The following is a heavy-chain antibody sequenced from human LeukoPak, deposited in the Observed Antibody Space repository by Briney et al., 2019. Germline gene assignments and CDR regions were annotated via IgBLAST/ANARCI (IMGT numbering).Heavy chain of an antibody. D-gene: IGHD2-15*01. CDR3: ASPTYQYCSGGSCYFDY. Sequence: ASVKVSCKASGYTFTSYDINWVRQATGQGLEWMGWMNPNSGNTGYAQKFQGRVTMTRNTSISTAYMELSSLRSEDTAVYYCASPTYQYCSGGSCYFDYWGQGTLVTVSS. CDR2: MNPNSGNT. J-gene: IGHJ4*02. CDR1: GYTFTSYD. V-gene: IGHV1-8*01.